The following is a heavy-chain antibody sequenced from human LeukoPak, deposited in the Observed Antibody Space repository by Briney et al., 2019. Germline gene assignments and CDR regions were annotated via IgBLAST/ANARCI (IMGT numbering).Heavy chain of an antibody. D-gene: IGHD3-10*01. CDR3: ASGPTYYDY. CDR1: GFTFSNYW. Sequence: GGSLRLSCAASGFTFSNYWIHWVRQAPGKGLVWVSRINSDGSSTSYADSVKGRFTISRDNAKNSLYLQMNNLRAEDTAVYNCASGPTYYDYWGQGTLVTVSS. V-gene: IGHV3-74*01. J-gene: IGHJ4*02. CDR2: INSDGSST.